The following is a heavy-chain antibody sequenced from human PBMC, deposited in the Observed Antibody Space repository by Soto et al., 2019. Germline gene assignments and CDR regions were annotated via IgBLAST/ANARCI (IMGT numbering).Heavy chain of an antibody. J-gene: IGHJ5*02. V-gene: IGHV1-69*06. CDR3: ALSSNSLQPNNWLDH. D-gene: IGHD2-2*01. CDR2: IIPIFGTA. Sequence: GASVKVSCKASGGTFSSYAISWVRQAPGQGLEWMGGIIPIFGTANYAQKLQGRVTITADKSTSTAYMELSSLRSEDTAVYYCALSSNSLQPNNWLDHWGQGALVTVYS. CDR1: GGTFSSYA.